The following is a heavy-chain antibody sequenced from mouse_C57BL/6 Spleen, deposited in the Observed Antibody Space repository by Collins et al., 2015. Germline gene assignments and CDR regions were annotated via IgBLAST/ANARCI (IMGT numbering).Heavy chain of an antibody. Sequence: QVQLQQSGAELARPGAPVKLSCKASGYTFTSYGISWVKQRTGQGLEWIGGIFPRSGNTYYNEKFKDKATLTADKSSSTAYMELRSLTSEDSAVYFCASPSIYYYGSAYEWYFDVWGAGTTVTVSS. CDR3: ASPSIYYYGSAYEWYFDV. V-gene: IGHV1-81*01. CDR2: IFPRSGNT. D-gene: IGHD1-1*01. J-gene: IGHJ1*01. CDR1: GYTFTSYG.